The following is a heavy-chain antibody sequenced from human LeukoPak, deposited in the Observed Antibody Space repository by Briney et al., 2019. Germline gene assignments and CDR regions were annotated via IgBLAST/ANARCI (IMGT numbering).Heavy chain of an antibody. V-gene: IGHV3-64D*06. Sequence: PGGSLRLSCSASRFTFSNFNMHWVRQAPGKGLQFVSGITSDGGSIDYADSVRGRFTISRDNSKNTLYLRMTSLRVEDTAVYYCVGPTCLRGGYCSTNPWGQGTLVTVSS. CDR1: RFTFSNFN. J-gene: IGHJ5*02. CDR2: ITSDGGSI. D-gene: IGHD2-2*01. CDR3: VGPTCLRGGYCSTNP.